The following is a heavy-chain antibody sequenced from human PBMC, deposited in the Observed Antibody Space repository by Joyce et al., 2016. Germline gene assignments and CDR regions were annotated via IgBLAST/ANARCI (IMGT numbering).Heavy chain of an antibody. J-gene: IGHJ5*02. CDR2: ISSNGGGT. V-gene: IGHV3-64*01. D-gene: IGHD3-3*01. CDR3: ARDRSQYHDFWRGPGGGFDP. Sequence: EVQLVESGGGLVQPGGSLRLSCGFSGFTFSTYGMHWVRKGPGKGLEYVSGISSNGGGTDYAKSVEGRGVISRDNSKKTVYLQMGSLRADDTAVYYCARDRSQYHDFWRGPGGGFDPWGQGTLVTVSS. CDR1: GFTFSTYG.